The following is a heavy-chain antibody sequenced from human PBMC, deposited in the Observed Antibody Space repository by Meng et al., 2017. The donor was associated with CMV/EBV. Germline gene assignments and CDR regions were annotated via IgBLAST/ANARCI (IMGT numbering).Heavy chain of an antibody. V-gene: IGHV2-5*01. Sequence: TSGVGVGWIRQPPGKALEWLALIYWNDDKRYSPSLKSRLTITKDTSKNQVVLTMTNMDPVDTAIYYCAHLHTYYDFWSGYYTGWFDPWGQGTLVTVSS. CDR2: IYWNDDK. J-gene: IGHJ5*02. CDR1: TSGVG. CDR3: AHLHTYYDFWSGYYTGWFDP. D-gene: IGHD3-3*01.